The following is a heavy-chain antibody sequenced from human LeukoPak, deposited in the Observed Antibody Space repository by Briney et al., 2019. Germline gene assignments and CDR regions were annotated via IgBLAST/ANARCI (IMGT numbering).Heavy chain of an antibody. D-gene: IGHD1-26*01. CDR2: INPNSGNT. J-gene: IGHJ4*02. CDR1: GYTFTGYY. Sequence: ASVKVSCKASGYTFTGYYMHWVRQAPGQGLEWMGWINPNSGNTGYAQKFQGRVTMTRNTSISTAYMELSSLRSEDTAVYYCAALRSGNFDYWGQGTLVTVSS. CDR3: AALRSGNFDY. V-gene: IGHV1-8*02.